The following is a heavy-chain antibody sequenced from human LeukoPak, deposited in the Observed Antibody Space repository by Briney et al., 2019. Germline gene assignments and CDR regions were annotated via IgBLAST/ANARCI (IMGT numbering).Heavy chain of an antibody. J-gene: IGHJ4*02. CDR2: IRGSDGST. CDR3: ARDDSSGYRSYYFDY. V-gene: IGHV3-23*01. Sequence: GGSLRLSCAASGFPFSTYAMSWVRQAPGKGLEWVSSIRGSDGSTYYADSVKGRFAISRDNSKNTLYLQMNSLRAEDTAVYYCARDDSSGYRSYYFDYWGQGTLVTVSS. CDR1: GFPFSTYA. D-gene: IGHD3-22*01.